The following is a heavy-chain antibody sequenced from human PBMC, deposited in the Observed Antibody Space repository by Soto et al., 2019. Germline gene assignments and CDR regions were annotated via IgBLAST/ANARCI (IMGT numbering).Heavy chain of an antibody. CDR1: GFTFSSYA. J-gene: IGHJ4*02. CDR3: AKDRVVAATQSFDY. D-gene: IGHD2-15*01. CDR2: ISGSGGNT. Sequence: EVQLLESGGGLVQPGGSLRLSCGASGFTFSSYAMNWVRQAPGKGPEWVSTISGSGGNTYYADSVKGRFTISRDNSKNTRYLQMNSLGAEDTAIYYCAKDRVVAATQSFDYWGQGTLVTVSS. V-gene: IGHV3-23*01.